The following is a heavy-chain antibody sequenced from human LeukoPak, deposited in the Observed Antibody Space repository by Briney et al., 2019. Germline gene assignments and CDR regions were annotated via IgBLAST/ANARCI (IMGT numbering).Heavy chain of an antibody. Sequence: HPGGSLRLSCAASGFTFSTYTMYWVRHPPGKRLEWVSIIGSSGGGIHYADSVKGRFTISRDNSKNALYLQMNSQRVEDTAVYYCAIDPNWGTHSWGQGVLVTVSS. CDR1: GFTFSTYT. CDR3: AIDPNWGTHS. CDR2: IGSSGGGI. D-gene: IGHD7-27*01. V-gene: IGHV3-23*01. J-gene: IGHJ4*02.